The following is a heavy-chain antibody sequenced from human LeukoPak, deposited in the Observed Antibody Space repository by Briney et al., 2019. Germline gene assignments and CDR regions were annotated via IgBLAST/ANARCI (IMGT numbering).Heavy chain of an antibody. CDR1: GFTFSSYG. J-gene: IGHJ4*02. V-gene: IGHV3-30*18. CDR3: AKALRSSGWYYFDY. CDR2: ISYDGSNK. Sequence: GGSLRLSCAASGFTFSSYGMHWVRQAPGKGLEWVAVISYDGSNKYYADSVKGRFTISRDNSKNTLYLQMNSLRAEDTAVYYCAKALRSSGWYYFDYWGQGTLVTVSS. D-gene: IGHD6-19*01.